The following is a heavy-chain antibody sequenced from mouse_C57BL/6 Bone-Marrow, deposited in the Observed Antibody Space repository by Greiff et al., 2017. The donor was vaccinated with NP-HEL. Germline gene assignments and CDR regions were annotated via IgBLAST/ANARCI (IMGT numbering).Heavy chain of an antibody. CDR1: GFTFSSYG. D-gene: IGHD2-5*01. V-gene: IGHV5-6*01. Sequence: EVKLVESGGDLVKPGGSLKLSCAASGFTFSSYGMSWVRQTPDKRLEWVATISSGGSYTYYPDSVKGRFTISRDTAKNTLYLQMSSLKSEDTAMYYCARHPASYYSNYDAMDYWGQGTSVTVSS. CDR2: ISSGGSYT. J-gene: IGHJ4*01. CDR3: ARHPASYYSNYDAMDY.